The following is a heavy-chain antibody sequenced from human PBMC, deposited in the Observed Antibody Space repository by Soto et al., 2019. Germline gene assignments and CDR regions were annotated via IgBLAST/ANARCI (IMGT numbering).Heavy chain of an antibody. J-gene: IGHJ6*02. CDR1: GGSISSYY. CDR3: ATWGSTGWYGLYGMVV. D-gene: IGHD6-19*01. Sequence: ASETLSLTCTVSGGSISSYYWSWIRQPPGKGLEWIGYIYYSGSTNYNPSLKSRVTISVDTSKNQFSLKLSSVTAADTAVYYCATWGSTGWYGLYGMVVCGQGTTVTVSS. V-gene: IGHV4-59*01. CDR2: IYYSGST.